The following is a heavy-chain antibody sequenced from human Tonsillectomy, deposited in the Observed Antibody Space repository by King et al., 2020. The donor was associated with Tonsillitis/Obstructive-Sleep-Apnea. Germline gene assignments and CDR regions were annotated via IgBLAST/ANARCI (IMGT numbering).Heavy chain of an antibody. J-gene: IGHJ4*02. Sequence: VQLVESGGGLVQPGGSLRLSCAASGFTFSSYAMSLVRQAPGKGLEWVSAISGSGGSTFYADSVKGRFTISRDNSKNTRYLQMNSLRAEDTAVYYCAKDVYYYDGSGYYYPFDYWGQGTLVTVSS. CDR2: ISGSGGST. V-gene: IGHV3-23*04. CDR1: GFTFSSYA. CDR3: AKDVYYYDGSGYYYPFDY. D-gene: IGHD3-22*01.